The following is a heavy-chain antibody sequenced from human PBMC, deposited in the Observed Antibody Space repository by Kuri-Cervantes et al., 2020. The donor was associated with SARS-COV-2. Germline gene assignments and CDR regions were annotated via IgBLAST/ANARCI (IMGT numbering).Heavy chain of an antibody. V-gene: IGHV4-34*01. CDR2: INHSGSI. J-gene: IGHJ3*02. CDR3: ARHAPYSSSWYWGAFDI. D-gene: IGHD6-13*01. Sequence: SETLSLTCAVYGGSFSGYYWSWIRQPPGKGLEWIGEINHSGSINYNPSLKSRVTISVDTSKNQFSLKLSSVTAADTAVYYCARHAPYSSSWYWGAFDIWGQGTMVTVSS. CDR1: GGSFSGYY.